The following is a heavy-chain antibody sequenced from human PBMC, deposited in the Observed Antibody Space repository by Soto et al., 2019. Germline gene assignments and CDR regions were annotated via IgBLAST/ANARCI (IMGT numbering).Heavy chain of an antibody. J-gene: IGHJ5*02. CDR2: IYYSGST. D-gene: IGHD3-10*01. V-gene: IGHV4-59*01. CDR3: ARDLVAPGFGELGNWFDP. CDR1: GGSIRSYD. Sequence: SETQSLTCTVSGGSIRSYDWSWIRQPPGKGLEWIGYIYYSGSTNYNPSLKSRVTISVDTSKNQFSLKLSSVTAADTAVYYCARDLVAPGFGELGNWFDPWGQGTLVTVSS.